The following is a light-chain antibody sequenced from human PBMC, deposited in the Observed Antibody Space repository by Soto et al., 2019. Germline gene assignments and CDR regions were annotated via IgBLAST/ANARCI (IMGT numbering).Light chain of an antibody. CDR2: AAS. Sequence: DTQMTQSPSSLSASVGDRVTITCRASQTITTHLNWYQQRPGKAPKLLIYAASRLQSGVPSRFSGSGSGTDFTLTISSLQPEDFATYYCQQNYGTPFTFGPGTKVDNK. J-gene: IGKJ3*01. CDR1: QTITTH. V-gene: IGKV1-39*01. CDR3: QQNYGTPFT.